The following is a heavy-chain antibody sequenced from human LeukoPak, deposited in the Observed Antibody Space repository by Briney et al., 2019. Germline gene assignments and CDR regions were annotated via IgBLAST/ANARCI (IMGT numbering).Heavy chain of an antibody. V-gene: IGHV1-46*01. CDR3: ARDAYYDSSDQFDY. CDR2: INPSGGST. CDR1: GYTFTSYY. Sequence: ASVKVSCKASGYTFTSYYIHWVRQAPGQGLEWMGIINPSGGSTSYAQTFQGRVTMARDTSTSTVYMELSSLRSEDTAIYYCARDAYYDSSDQFDYWGQGTLVTVPS. D-gene: IGHD3-22*01. J-gene: IGHJ4*02.